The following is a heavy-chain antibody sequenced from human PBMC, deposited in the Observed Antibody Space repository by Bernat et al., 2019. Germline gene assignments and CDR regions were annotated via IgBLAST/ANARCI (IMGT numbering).Heavy chain of an antibody. CDR1: GYTFTGYY. J-gene: IGHJ4*02. CDR2: INPNSGGT. Sequence: QVQLVQSGAEVKKPGASVKVSCKASGYTFTGYYMHWVRQAPGQGLEWMGWINPNSGGTNYAQKFQGWFTMTRDPSISTAYMELGRLRADDTAVYYCASGAAGVGGYYFDYWGQGTLVTVSS. CDR3: ASGAAGVGGYYFDY. V-gene: IGHV1-2*04. D-gene: IGHD3-16*01.